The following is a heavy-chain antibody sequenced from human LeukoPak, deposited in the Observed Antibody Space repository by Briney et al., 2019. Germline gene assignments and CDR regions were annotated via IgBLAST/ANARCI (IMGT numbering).Heavy chain of an antibody. V-gene: IGHV5-51*01. J-gene: IGHJ4*02. CDR3: GTYSGVWDLLN. Sequence: GESLKISCKGSGYSFSNYWIGWVRQMPGKGLEWMGIIYPGDSDTRYSPSFQGHVTISADNSISTAYLQWSSLKASDTAMYYCGTYSGVWDLLNWGQGTLVAVSS. CDR2: IYPGDSDT. CDR1: GYSFSNYW. D-gene: IGHD1-26*01.